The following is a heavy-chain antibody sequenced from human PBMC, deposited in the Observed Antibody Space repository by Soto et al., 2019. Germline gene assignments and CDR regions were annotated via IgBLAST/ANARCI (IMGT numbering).Heavy chain of an antibody. J-gene: IGHJ3*02. Sequence: QITLKESGPTLVKPTQTLTLTCTFSGFSLSTSGVGVGWIRQPPGKALEWLALIYWADDKRYSPSLKSRLNITKDTSKDQVVLTMTNMDPVDTATYYCAHTLYGSGSYYSGVDAFDIWGQGTMVTVSS. V-gene: IGHV2-5*02. CDR2: IYWADDK. D-gene: IGHD3-10*01. CDR3: AHTLYGSGSYYSGVDAFDI. CDR1: GFSLSTSGVG.